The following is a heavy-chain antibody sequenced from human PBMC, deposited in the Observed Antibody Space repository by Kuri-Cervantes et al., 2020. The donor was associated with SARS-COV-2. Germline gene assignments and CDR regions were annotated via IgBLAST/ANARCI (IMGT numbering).Heavy chain of an antibody. CDR1: GFTFSSYA. CDR2: ISSSSSYI. V-gene: IGHV3-21*01. CDR3: ARPTFDY. Sequence: GESLKISCAASGFTFSSYAMSWVRQAPGKGLEWVSSISSSSSYIYYADSVKGRFTISRDNSRKVVYLHMNSLRDEDTAVYYCARPTFDYWGQGTLVTVSS. J-gene: IGHJ4*02.